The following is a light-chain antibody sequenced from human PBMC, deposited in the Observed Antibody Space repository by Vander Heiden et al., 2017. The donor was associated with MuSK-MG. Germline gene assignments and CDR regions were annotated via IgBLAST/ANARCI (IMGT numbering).Light chain of an antibody. CDR3: QAWDSSTPVV. CDR1: DLGEKY. V-gene: IGLV3-1*01. Sequence: SNDLAQPPSVSVLPGQTASITCSGEDLGEKYVCWYQQKPGQSPVLVMFRDTKRPFGIPERFSGSNSGNTATLTIRGTQAMDEADYYCQAWDSSTPVVFGGGTKLTVL. J-gene: IGLJ2*01. CDR2: RDT.